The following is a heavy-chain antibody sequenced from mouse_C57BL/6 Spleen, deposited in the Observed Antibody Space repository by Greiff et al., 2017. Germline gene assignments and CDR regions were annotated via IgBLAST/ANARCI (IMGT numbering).Heavy chain of an antibody. V-gene: IGHV5-17*01. D-gene: IGHD2-1*01. CDR2: ISSGSSTI. Sequence: EVQLVESGGGLVKPGGSLKLSCAASGFTFSDYGMHWVRQAPEKGLEWVAYISSGSSTIYYADTVKGRFNISRDNAKNTLFLQMTSLRSEDTAMYYCARGYYGTYYFDYWGQGTTLTVSS. CDR1: GFTFSDYG. CDR3: ARGYYGTYYFDY. J-gene: IGHJ2*01.